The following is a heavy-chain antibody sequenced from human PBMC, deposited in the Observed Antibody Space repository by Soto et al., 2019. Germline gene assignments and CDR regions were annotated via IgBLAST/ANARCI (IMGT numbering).Heavy chain of an antibody. CDR3: ASTKDETLYFDY. D-gene: IGHD2-15*01. Sequence: SQTRSLTCSVCGDCISSRSYYWGWVRQPPGKGLEWIGSIHYSGSTHYNPSLQSRVTISGDASKKQFSLRLGSVTAADTAMYYCASTKDETLYFDYWGQGNLVTVSS. V-gene: IGHV4-39*01. CDR2: IHYSGST. CDR1: GDCISSRSYY. J-gene: IGHJ4*02.